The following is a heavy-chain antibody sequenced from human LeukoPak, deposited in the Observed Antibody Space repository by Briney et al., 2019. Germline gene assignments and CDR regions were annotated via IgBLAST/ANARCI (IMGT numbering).Heavy chain of an antibody. V-gene: IGHV3-21*01. J-gene: IGHJ6*02. CDR2: ISSSSSYI. CDR3: ASAQTYYDFWSGSPRDGMDV. D-gene: IGHD3-3*01. CDR1: GFTFSSYS. Sequence: GGSLRLSCAASGFTFSSYSMNWVRQAPGKGLEWVSSISSSSSYIYYADSVKGRFTISRDNPKNSLYLQMNSLRAEDTAVYYCASAQTYYDFWSGSPRDGMDVWGQGTTVTVSS.